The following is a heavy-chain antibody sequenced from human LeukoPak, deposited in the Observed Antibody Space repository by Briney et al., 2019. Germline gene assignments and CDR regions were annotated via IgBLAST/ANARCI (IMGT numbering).Heavy chain of an antibody. CDR2: IYYSGST. Sequence: SETLSLTCTVSGGSISSGGYYWSWIRQHPGKGLEWIGYIYYSGSTYYNPSPKSQVTISVDTSKNQFSLKLSSVTAADTAVYYCAREVIPNGFDYWGQGTLVTVSS. D-gene: IGHD2-2*01. V-gene: IGHV4-31*01. J-gene: IGHJ4*02. CDR3: AREVIPNGFDY. CDR1: GGSISSGGYY.